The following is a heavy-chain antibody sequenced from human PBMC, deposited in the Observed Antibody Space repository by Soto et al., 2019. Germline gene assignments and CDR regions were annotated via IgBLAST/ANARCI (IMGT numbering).Heavy chain of an antibody. CDR1: GFTFSSYG. CDR3: AKGYSSSWDNAEYFQH. Sequence: QVQLVESGGGVVQPGRSLRLSCAASGFTFSSYGMHWVRQAPGKGLEWVAVISYDGSNKYYADSVKGRFTISRDNSKNTLYLQMNSLSAEDTAVYYCAKGYSSSWDNAEYFQHWGQGTLVTVSS. CDR2: ISYDGSNK. J-gene: IGHJ1*01. D-gene: IGHD6-13*01. V-gene: IGHV3-30*18.